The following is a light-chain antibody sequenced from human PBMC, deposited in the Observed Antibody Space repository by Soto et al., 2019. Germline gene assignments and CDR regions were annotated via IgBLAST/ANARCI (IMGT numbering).Light chain of an antibody. Sequence: QSVLTQPPSVSGAPGQRVTISCTGSSSNIGAGYDVHWYQQLPGTAPKLLISGNSNRPSGVPDRFSGSKSGTSASLAITGLQAEDEAEYYCQSYDSSLSGCVFGGGTKLTVL. CDR3: QSYDSSLSGCV. V-gene: IGLV1-40*01. CDR1: SSNIGAGYD. CDR2: GNS. J-gene: IGLJ3*02.